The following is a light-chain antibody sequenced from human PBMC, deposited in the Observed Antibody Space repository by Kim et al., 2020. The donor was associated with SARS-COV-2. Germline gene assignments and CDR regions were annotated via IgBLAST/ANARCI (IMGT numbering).Light chain of an antibody. CDR1: YNY. V-gene: IGLV2-14*03. Sequence: YNYVSWFQQHPGKVPKLMIYHVTNRPSGVSNRFSGSKSGNTAYLNISGLQAEDEADYYCTSYVRIDTWVFGGGTKLTVL. CDR3: TSYVRIDTWV. CDR2: HVT. J-gene: IGLJ3*02.